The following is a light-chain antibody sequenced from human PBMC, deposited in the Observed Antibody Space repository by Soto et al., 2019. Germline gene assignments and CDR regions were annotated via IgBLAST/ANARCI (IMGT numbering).Light chain of an antibody. V-gene: IGKV1-27*01. CDR2: AAS. CDR3: QMYNSAPRT. J-gene: IGKJ1*01. CDR1: QGISNY. Sequence: DIQMTQSPSSLSASVGDRVTITCRASQGISNYLAWYQQKPGKVPKLLIYAASTLQSGVPSRFSGSGSGTDFTRTINRLQPEDVATYYCQMYNSAPRTFGQGNNDEIK.